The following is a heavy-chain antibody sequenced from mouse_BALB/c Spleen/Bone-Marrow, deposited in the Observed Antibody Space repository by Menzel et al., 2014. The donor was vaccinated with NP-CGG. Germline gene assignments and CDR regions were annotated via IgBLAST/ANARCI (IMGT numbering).Heavy chain of an antibody. J-gene: IGHJ4*01. CDR1: GFTFSSYT. CDR2: ISSGGSYT. Sequence: EVKLMESGGGLVKPGGSLKLSCAASGFTFSSYTMSWVRQTPEKRLEWVATISSGGSYTYYPDSVKGRFTISRDNAKNTPYLQMSSLKSEDTAMYYCTRDLYDGYYYYAMDYWGQGTSVTVSS. V-gene: IGHV5-6-4*01. D-gene: IGHD2-3*01. CDR3: TRDLYDGYYYYAMDY.